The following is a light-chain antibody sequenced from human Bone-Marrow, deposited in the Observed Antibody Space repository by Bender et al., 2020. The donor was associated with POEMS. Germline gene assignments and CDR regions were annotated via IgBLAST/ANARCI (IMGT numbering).Light chain of an antibody. CDR1: SSNIGSNT. CDR2: ANI. V-gene: IGLV1-40*01. CDR3: QSFDTSLSGWV. Sequence: QSVLTQPPSVSGTPGQRVTISCSGSSSNIGSNTVIWYQQFPGTAPKLLIYANINRPSGVPDRFSGSKSGTSVSLAITGLQAEDEADYYCQSFDTSLSGWVFGAGTKLTV. J-gene: IGLJ3*02.